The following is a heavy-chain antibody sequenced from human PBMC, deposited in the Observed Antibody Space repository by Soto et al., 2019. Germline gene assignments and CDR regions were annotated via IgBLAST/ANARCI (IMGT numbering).Heavy chain of an antibody. CDR3: AKGFGGSFNYYYYYMDV. CDR2: ISWNSGSI. V-gene: IGHV3-9*01. CDR1: GFTFDDYA. J-gene: IGHJ6*03. D-gene: IGHD2-15*01. Sequence: GGSLRLSCAASGFTFDDYAMHWVRQAPGKGLEWVSGISWNSGSIGYADSVKGRFTISRDNAKNSLYLQMNSLRAEDTALYYCAKGFGGSFNYYYYYMDVWGKGTTVTVSS.